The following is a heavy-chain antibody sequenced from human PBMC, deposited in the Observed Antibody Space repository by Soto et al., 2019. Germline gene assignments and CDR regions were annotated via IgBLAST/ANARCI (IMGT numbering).Heavy chain of an antibody. CDR2: IYHSGST. J-gene: IGHJ4*02. V-gene: IGHV4-30-2*01. D-gene: IGHD4-17*01. CDR3: AGLTRDVDLTYYFDY. CDR1: GGSISSGGYS. Sequence: QLQLQESGSGLVKPSQTLSLTCAVSGGSISSGGYSWSWIRQPPGKGLEWIGYIYHSGSTYYNPSLKSRVTISVDRSKNQFSLKLSSVTAADTAVYYCAGLTRDVDLTYYFDYWGQGTLVTVSS.